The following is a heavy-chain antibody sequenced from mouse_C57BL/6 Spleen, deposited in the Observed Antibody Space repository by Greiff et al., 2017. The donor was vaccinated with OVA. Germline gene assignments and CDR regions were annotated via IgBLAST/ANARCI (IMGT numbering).Heavy chain of an antibody. J-gene: IGHJ3*01. D-gene: IGHD3-2*02. V-gene: IGHV1-26*01. CDR3: ASQDSSCSGFAD. CDR2: INPNNGGT. CDR1: GYTFTDYY. Sequence: EVQLQQSGPELVKPGASVQISCKASGYTFTDYYMNWVKQSPGQSLEWIGDINPNNGGTSYNQKFTGKATLTVDKSSSTAYMELRSLTSEDSAVYYCASQDSSCSGFADWGQGTLVTVSA.